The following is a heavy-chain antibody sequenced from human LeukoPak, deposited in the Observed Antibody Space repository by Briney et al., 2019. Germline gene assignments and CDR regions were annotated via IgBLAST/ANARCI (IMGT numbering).Heavy chain of an antibody. V-gene: IGHV4-39*07. J-gene: IGHJ4*02. D-gene: IGHD4-17*01. CDR2: IYYSGST. CDR1: GGSISSSSYY. Sequence: SETLSLTCTVSGGSISSSSYYWGWIRQPPGKGLEWIGSIYYSGSTYYNPSLKSRVTISVDTSKNQFSPKLSSVTAADTAVYYCARLGGGDYVLDYWGQGTLVTVSS. CDR3: ARLGGGDYVLDY.